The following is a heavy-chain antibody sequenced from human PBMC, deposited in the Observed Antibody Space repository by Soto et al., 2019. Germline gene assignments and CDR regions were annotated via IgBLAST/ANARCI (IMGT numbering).Heavy chain of an antibody. CDR2: IRSKAYGGTT. V-gene: IGHV3-49*04. CDR1: GFTFGDYA. D-gene: IGHD5-12*01. CDR3: TRDASGYSGYEVSYYYYYGMAV. Sequence: PGGSLRLSCTASGFTFGDYAMSWVRQAPGKGLEWVGFIRSKAYGGTTEYAASVKGRFTISRDDSKSIAYLQMNSLKTEDTAVYYCTRDASGYSGYEVSYYYYYGMAVWGQGTTVTV. J-gene: IGHJ6*02.